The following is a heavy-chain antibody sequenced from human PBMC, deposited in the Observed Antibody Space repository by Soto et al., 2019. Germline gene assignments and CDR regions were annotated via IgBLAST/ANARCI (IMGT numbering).Heavy chain of an antibody. J-gene: IGHJ6*02. D-gene: IGHD3-10*02. CDR2: IKPKFGDT. Sequence: QVQLVQSGAEVKEPGDSVRVSCEASGYTFTAYYIHWVRQAPGQGLEWMGWIKPKFGDTTYAQHFQGRVSMTRDMSISTVYMELSRLTSDDTAIYYCARNMDYYYGRGSGNGHGVWGQGTTVTVFS. CDR1: GYTFTAYY. V-gene: IGHV1-2*02. CDR3: ARNMDYYYGRGSGNGHGV.